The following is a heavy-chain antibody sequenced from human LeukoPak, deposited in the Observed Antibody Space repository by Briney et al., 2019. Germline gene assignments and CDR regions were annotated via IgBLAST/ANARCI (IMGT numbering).Heavy chain of an antibody. CDR2: IGSGGGTT. D-gene: IGHD3-10*01. CDR3: GKDRSGSGTYYPDY. CDR1: GFTFSSYA. V-gene: IGHV3-23*01. Sequence: GGSLRLSCAASGFTFSSYAMSWVRQAPGKGLEWVSAIGSGGGTTYYADSVKGRFTISRDNSKNTLYLQMNSLRAEDTAVYYCGKDRSGSGTYYPDYWGQGTLVTVSS. J-gene: IGHJ4*02.